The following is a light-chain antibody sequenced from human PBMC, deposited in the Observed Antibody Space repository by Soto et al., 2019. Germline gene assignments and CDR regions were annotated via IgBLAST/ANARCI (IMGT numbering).Light chain of an antibody. CDR2: EVT. V-gene: IGLV2-8*01. CDR1: SGDVGGYDF. Sequence: QSVLTQPASVSGSPGQSITISCTGTSGDVGGYDFVSWYQHHPGKAPKLMIYEVTKRPSGVPDRFSGSKSGNTASLTVSGLQAEDEADYYCTSHAGNYNFPYVFGTGTKLTVL. J-gene: IGLJ1*01. CDR3: TSHAGNYNFPYV.